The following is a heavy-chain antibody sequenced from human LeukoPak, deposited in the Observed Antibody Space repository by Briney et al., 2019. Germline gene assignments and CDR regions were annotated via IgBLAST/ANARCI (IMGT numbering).Heavy chain of an antibody. J-gene: IGHJ4*02. D-gene: IGHD1-26*01. V-gene: IGHV3-30*02. CDR2: IRYDGSNK. CDR1: GFTFSSYG. CDR3: ARVVSQWELLWGAYFDY. Sequence: GGSLRLSCAASGFTFSSYGMHWVRQAPGKGLEWVAFIRYDGSNKYYADSVKGRFTISRDNSKNTLYLQMNSLRAEDTAVYYCARVVSQWELLWGAYFDYWGQGTLVTVSS.